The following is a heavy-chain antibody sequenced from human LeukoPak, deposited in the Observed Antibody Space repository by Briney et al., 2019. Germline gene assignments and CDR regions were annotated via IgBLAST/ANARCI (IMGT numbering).Heavy chain of an antibody. CDR1: GGSISSSSYY. CDR2: IYHSGST. Sequence: SETLSLTCTVSGGSISSSSYYWGWLRQPPGKGLEWLGSIYHSGSTYYNPSLKSRVTISVDRSKNQFSLKLSSVTAADTAVYYCARDLASYCSSTSCSHYYYYYMDVWGKGTTVTVSS. D-gene: IGHD2-2*01. V-gene: IGHV4-39*07. J-gene: IGHJ6*03. CDR3: ARDLASYCSSTSCSHYYYYYMDV.